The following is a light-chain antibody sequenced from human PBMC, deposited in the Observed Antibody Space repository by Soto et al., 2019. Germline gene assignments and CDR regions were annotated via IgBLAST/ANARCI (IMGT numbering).Light chain of an antibody. V-gene: IGKV4-1*01. J-gene: IGKJ2*01. CDR1: QSVLYSSNNKNY. CDR2: WAS. Sequence: DIVMTQSPDSLAVSLGERATINCKSSQSVLYSSNNKNYLSWYQQKPGQPPKLLIYWASTRESGVPDRFTGSGSGRDFHLPISSLKAEDVAFYYCQQSYFYPYTFGQGTKLEIK. CDR3: QQSYFYPYT.